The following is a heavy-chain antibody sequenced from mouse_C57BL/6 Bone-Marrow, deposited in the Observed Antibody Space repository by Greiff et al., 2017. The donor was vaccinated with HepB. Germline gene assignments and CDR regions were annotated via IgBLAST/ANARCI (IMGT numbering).Heavy chain of an antibody. CDR1: GFSLTSYG. D-gene: IGHD2-3*01. CDR3: ASGDGYYLFAY. CDR2: IWGVGST. V-gene: IGHV2-6*01. Sequence: VHLVESGPGLVAPSQSLSITCTVSGFSLTSYGVDWVRQSPGKGLEWLGVIWGVGSTNYNSALNSRLSISKDNSKSQVFLKMNSLQTDDTAMYYCASGDGYYLFAYWGQGTLVTVSA. J-gene: IGHJ3*01.